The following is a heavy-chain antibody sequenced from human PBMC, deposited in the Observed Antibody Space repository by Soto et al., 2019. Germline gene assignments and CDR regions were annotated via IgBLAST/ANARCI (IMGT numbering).Heavy chain of an antibody. V-gene: IGHV3-30*18. D-gene: IGHD4-17*01. CDR1: GFTFSSYG. Sequence: GESLRLSCAASGFTFSSYGMHWFRQAPGKGLEWVAVISYDGSNKYYADSVKGRFTISRDNSKNTLYLQMNSLRAEDTAVYYCAKDGTVTTLDYWGQGTLVTVSS. J-gene: IGHJ4*02. CDR2: ISYDGSNK. CDR3: AKDGTVTTLDY.